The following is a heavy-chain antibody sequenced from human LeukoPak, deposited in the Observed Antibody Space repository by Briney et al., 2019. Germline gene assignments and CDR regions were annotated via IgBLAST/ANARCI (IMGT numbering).Heavy chain of an antibody. Sequence: TGGSLRLSCAASGFTVDSNYLSWVRQAPGKGLEWVSTIYTGGNTYYAASVKGRFTISRDFSKNTVFLHMNSLRSEDTAVYYCATDPQGDSDAFDIWGQGTMVTVSS. CDR2: IYTGGNT. J-gene: IGHJ3*02. D-gene: IGHD2-21*02. CDR1: GFTVDSNY. V-gene: IGHV3-53*05. CDR3: ATDPQGDSDAFDI.